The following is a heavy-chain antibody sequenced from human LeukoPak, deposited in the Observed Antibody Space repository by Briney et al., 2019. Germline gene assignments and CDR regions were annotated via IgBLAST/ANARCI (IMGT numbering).Heavy chain of an antibody. CDR3: ARHKGEYGDYTPLDS. CDR2: IYYIGST. D-gene: IGHD4-17*01. J-gene: IGHJ4*02. Sequence: SETLSLTCTVSGGSISSYYWSWIRQPPGKGLEWIGNIYYIGSTNYNPSLKSRVTISVDTSKSQFSLNLSSVTAADTAVYYCARHKGEYGDYTPLDSWGQGTLVTVSS. CDR1: GGSISSYY. V-gene: IGHV4-59*08.